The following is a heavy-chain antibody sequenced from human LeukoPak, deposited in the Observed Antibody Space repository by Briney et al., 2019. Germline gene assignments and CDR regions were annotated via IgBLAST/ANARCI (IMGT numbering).Heavy chain of an antibody. CDR3: ARADPSGYYQPFDY. Sequence: SETLSLTCTVSGGSISSGGYYWSWIRQHPGKGLEWIGYIHYSGSTYYNPSLKSRVTISVDTSKNQFSLKLSSVTAADTAVYYCARADPSGYYQPFDYWGQGTLVTVSS. J-gene: IGHJ4*02. D-gene: IGHD5-12*01. CDR1: GGSISSGGYY. CDR2: IHYSGST. V-gene: IGHV4-31*03.